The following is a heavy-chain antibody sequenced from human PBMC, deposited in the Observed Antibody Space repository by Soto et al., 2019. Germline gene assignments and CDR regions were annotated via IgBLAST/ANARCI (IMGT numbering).Heavy chain of an antibody. CDR2: IYYSGTT. Sequence: QLQLQESGPGLVKPSETLSLTCTVSGDSVSSTTYYWGWIRQPPGKGLEWIGSIYYSGTTYYNPSLKSRVTISVDTSKNHFSRKLNSVTAADTAVYYCARQIRPYYGMDVWGQGTTVTASS. CDR3: ARQIRPYYGMDV. CDR1: GDSVSSTTYY. V-gene: IGHV4-39*01. J-gene: IGHJ6*02.